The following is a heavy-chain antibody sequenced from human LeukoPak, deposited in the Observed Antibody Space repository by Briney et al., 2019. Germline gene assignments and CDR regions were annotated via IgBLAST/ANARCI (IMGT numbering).Heavy chain of an antibody. CDR3: TVVATTYYFDY. J-gene: IGHJ4*02. V-gene: IGHV1-69*05. D-gene: IGHD5-12*01. CDR2: IIPIFGTA. Sequence: RASVKVSCKASGGTFSSYAISWVRQAPGQGLEWMGRIIPIFGTANYAQKFQGRVTITTDESTSTAYMELSSRRSEDTAVYYCTVVATTYYFDYWGQGTLVTVSS. CDR1: GGTFSSYA.